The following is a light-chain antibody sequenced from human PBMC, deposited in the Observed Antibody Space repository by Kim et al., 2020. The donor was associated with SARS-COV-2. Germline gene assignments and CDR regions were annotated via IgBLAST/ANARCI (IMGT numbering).Light chain of an antibody. V-gene: IGLV1-40*02. Sequence: QSVLTQPPSVSGAPWQRVTISCTGSSSNIGAGYVVHWYQQLPGTAPKLLMYANNNLPSGVSDRFSGSKSGTSASLAITGLQAEDEADYYCQSYDSSLSGWVFGGGTQLTVL. J-gene: IGLJ3*02. CDR2: ANN. CDR1: SSNIGAGYV. CDR3: QSYDSSLSGWV.